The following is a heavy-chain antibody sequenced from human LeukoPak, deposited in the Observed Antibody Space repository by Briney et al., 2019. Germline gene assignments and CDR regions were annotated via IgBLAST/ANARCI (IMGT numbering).Heavy chain of an antibody. CDR1: GGLISGSY. J-gene: IGHJ2*01. Sequence: KTSETLSLTCTVPGGLISGSYGSWIRQPAGKGLEWIGRIYSDGTTNHNLSLRSRVTMSVDRSKNQFSLDLTFVTAADTAVYYCARYGYYYDSSGLGFFDLWGRGSLVTVSS. CDR2: IYSDGTT. V-gene: IGHV4-4*07. D-gene: IGHD3-22*01. CDR3: ARYGYYYDSSGLGFFDL.